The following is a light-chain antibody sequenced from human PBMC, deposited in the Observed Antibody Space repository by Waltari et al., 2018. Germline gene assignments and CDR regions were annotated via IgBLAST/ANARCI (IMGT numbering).Light chain of an antibody. J-gene: IGKJ1*01. CDR2: WTS. Sequence: DIVMTQSPGSLAVSLGERATINCKSSQNVLYSSNNKNYIAWYQQKSGQPPKLLIYWTSTQESGVPDRFSGSGSGTDFALTISSLQAEDVAVYYCQQYYTTPWTFGQGTKVEIK. V-gene: IGKV4-1*01. CDR1: QNVLYSSNNKNY. CDR3: QQYYTTPWT.